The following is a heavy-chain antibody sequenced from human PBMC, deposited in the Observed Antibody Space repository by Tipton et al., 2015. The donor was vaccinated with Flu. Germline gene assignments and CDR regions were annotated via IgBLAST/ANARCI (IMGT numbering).Heavy chain of an antibody. Sequence: TLSLTRTVSGGSISSYYWSWIRQPAGKGLEWIGRIYTSWSTNYNPSLKSRVTMSVDTSKNQFSLKLSSVTAADTAVYYCARAAYYDSSGYYSNWFDPWGQGTLVTVSS. J-gene: IGHJ5*02. V-gene: IGHV4-4*07. CDR1: GGSISSYY. CDR3: ARAAYYDSSGYYSNWFDP. CDR2: IYTSWST. D-gene: IGHD3-22*01.